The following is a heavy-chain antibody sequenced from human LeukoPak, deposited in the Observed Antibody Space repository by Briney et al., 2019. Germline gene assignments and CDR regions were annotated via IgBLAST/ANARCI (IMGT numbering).Heavy chain of an antibody. J-gene: IGHJ6*02. CDR2: ISPPGGST. Sequence: GALRLSCAASGFTFGSYAMNWVRQAPGKGLEWVSSISPPGGSTYYADSVRGRFTISRDNSKDTLILEMNSLRAEDSAVYYCAKPFCSDANCYQPRHYNGLDVRGQGTTVTVSS. D-gene: IGHD2-15*01. CDR1: GFTFGSYA. CDR3: AKPFCSDANCYQPRHYNGLDV. V-gene: IGHV3-23*01.